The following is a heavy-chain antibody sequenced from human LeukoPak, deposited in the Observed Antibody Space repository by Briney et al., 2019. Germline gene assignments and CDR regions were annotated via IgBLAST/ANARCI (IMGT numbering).Heavy chain of an antibody. CDR1: GFTFSSYA. V-gene: IGHV3-30-3*01. Sequence: GGSLRLSCAASGFTFSSYAMHWVRQAPGKGLEWVAVISYDGSNKYYADSVKGRFTISRDNSKDTLYLQMNSLRAEDSAVYYCAKDLGTLISGSYYYYFDYWGQGTLVTVSS. J-gene: IGHJ4*02. D-gene: IGHD3-10*01. CDR2: ISYDGSNK. CDR3: AKDLGTLISGSYYYYFDY.